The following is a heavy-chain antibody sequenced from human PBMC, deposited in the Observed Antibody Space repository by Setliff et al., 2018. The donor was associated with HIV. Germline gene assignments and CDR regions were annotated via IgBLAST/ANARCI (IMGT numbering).Heavy chain of an antibody. V-gene: IGHV4-39*01. Sequence: SETLSLTCTVSGASISSSSHHWAWIRQPPGKGLEYIGNIYYTGSTYYNPSLKSRVTISVDTSKNQFSLKLSSVTAADTAVYYCAAGLHYYDSTGYPLTFDYWGQGALVTVSS. CDR3: AAGLHYYDSTGYPLTFDY. CDR2: IYYTGST. J-gene: IGHJ4*02. D-gene: IGHD3-22*01. CDR1: GASISSSSHH.